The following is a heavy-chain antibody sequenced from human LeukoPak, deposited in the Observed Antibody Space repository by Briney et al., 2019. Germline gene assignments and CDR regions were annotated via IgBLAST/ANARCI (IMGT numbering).Heavy chain of an antibody. CDR2: ISSDGSNK. V-gene: IGHV3-30*04. CDR1: GFTFRSHA. D-gene: IGHD5-18*01. CDR3: ARVADTDFDS. Sequence: PGGSLRLSCAASGFTFRSHAMRWVRQAPGKGLEWVAVISSDGSNKYYVDSVKGRFTISRDNSKNTLYLQMNSLRAEDTAVYYCARVADTDFDSWGQGTLVTVSS. J-gene: IGHJ4*02.